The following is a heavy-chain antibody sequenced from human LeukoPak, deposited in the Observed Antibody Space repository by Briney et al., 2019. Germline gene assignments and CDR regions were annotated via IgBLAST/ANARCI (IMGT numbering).Heavy chain of an antibody. CDR3: ARENPITMIVVVTPFFQH. D-gene: IGHD3-22*01. CDR2: IKQDGSEK. CDR1: EFTFDNYA. V-gene: IGHV3-7*01. Sequence: GGSLRLSCAASEFTFDNYAMSWVRQAPGKGLEWVANIKQDGSEKYYVNSVKGRFTISRDNAKNSLYLQMNSLRAEDTAVYYCARENPITMIVVVTPFFQHWGQGTLVTVSS. J-gene: IGHJ1*01.